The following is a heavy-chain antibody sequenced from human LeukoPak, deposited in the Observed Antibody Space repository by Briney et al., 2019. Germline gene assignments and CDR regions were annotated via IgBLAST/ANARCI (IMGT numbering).Heavy chain of an antibody. D-gene: IGHD1/OR15-1a*01. CDR1: GFIFTDYG. CDR3: AKEGTASKPSEFDH. CDR2: IRNDGSDK. Sequence: GGSLRPSCAASGFIFTDYGMHWVRPVPEKGLEWLTFIRNDGSDKYYADSVKGRFTSSRDNSKNTLYLQMNSLTSYDTAVYYCAKEGTASKPSEFDHWGQGILVTVSS. J-gene: IGHJ4*02. V-gene: IGHV3-30*02.